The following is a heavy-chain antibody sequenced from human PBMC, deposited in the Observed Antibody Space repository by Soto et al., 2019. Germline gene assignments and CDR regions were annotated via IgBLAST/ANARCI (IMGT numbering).Heavy chain of an antibody. J-gene: IGHJ4*02. CDR2: IIPIIGTA. CDR1: GGTFNNYA. CDR3: ARGGVDVVATSAFDY. V-gene: IGHV1-69*01. D-gene: IGHD5-12*01. Sequence: QVQRVQSGAEVKKPGSSVKVSCKASGGTFNNYAISWVRQAPGQGLEWMGGIIPIIGTADYAHKFQGRLAISADESTGTTFMELGSLRSEDTALYDCARGGVDVVATSAFDYWGQGTLVTVSS.